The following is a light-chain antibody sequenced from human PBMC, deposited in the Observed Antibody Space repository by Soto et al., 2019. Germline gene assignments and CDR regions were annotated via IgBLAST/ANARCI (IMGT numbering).Light chain of an antibody. CDR3: QQSCSDPPLS. CDR1: QSVTTY. Sequence: DIQLTQSPSSLSASVGDRVTITCRASQSVTTYLNWYQQKPGKAPKLLISAASSLRDGVPSRFSGSGSGTVFTLTINSLHPEDFATYYCQQSCSDPPLSFGGGTRVEVK. J-gene: IGKJ4*01. CDR2: AAS. V-gene: IGKV1-39*01.